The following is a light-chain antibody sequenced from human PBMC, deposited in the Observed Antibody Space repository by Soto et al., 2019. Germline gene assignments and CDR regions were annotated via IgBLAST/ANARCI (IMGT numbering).Light chain of an antibody. Sequence: QSVLTQPPSASGSPGQSVTISCTGTSNAFGAYNYVSWYQQHPGKAPKLLIYGLSKRPSGVPDRFSGSRSGNTASLTDSGLQAEDEADYYCSSYAGSNNLVFGGGTKLTVL. CDR2: GLS. V-gene: IGLV2-8*01. CDR3: SSYAGSNNLV. CDR1: SNAFGAYNY. J-gene: IGLJ3*02.